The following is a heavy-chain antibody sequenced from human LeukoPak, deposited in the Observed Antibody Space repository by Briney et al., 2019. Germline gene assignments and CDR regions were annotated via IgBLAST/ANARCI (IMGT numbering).Heavy chain of an antibody. D-gene: IGHD2-2*01. CDR2: ISGSGRST. CDR3: AKGVVPAAMVEFDY. V-gene: IGHV3-23*01. CDR1: GFIFSNYG. Sequence: GGSLRLSCAASGFIFSNYGMSWVRQAPGKGLEWVSAISGSGRSTYYADSVKGRFTISRDNSKNTLYLQMNSLRAEDTAVYYCAKGVVPAAMVEFDYWGQGTLVTVSS. J-gene: IGHJ4*02.